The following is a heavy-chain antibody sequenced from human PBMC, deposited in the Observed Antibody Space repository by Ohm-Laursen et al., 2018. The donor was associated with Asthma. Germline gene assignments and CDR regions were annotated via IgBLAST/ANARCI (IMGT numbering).Heavy chain of an antibody. D-gene: IGHD3-3*01. Sequence: SLRLSCSASGFTLSSYAMHWVRQTPGKGLEWVAVGGSYYDGGLKYYADSVNGRFTVSRDDSKNTLYLQMNSLRPEDTAVYYCARDVMEWYLPAFDFWGQGTLVTVSS. CDR3: ARDVMEWYLPAFDF. V-gene: IGHV3-30-3*01. J-gene: IGHJ4*02. CDR1: GFTLSSYA. CDR2: GGSYYDGGLK.